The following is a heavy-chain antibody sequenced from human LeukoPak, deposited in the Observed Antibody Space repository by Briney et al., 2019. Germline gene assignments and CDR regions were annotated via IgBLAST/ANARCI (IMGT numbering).Heavy chain of an antibody. CDR1: GFTFSSYG. CDR3: ARDRGTSYFDY. D-gene: IGHD1-26*01. V-gene: IGHV3-33*01. J-gene: IGHJ4*02. Sequence: GGSLRLSCAASGFTFSSYGMHWVRQPPGKGLEWVAFIWYDGSNKYYADSVKGRFTISRDTSKNTLYLQMNNLRAEDTAVYYCARDRGTSYFDYWGQGTLVTVSS. CDR2: IWYDGSNK.